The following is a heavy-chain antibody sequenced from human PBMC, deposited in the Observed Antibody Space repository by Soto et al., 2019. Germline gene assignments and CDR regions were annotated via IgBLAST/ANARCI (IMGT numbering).Heavy chain of an antibody. J-gene: IGHJ3*02. Sequence: PGGSLRLSCSASGFTFSSYAMHWVRQAPGKGLDYVSAISSNGGSTYYADSVQGRFTISRDNSKNTLYLQMSSLRPEDTAVYYCVKVLRDFDWLLGWPHAFDSWGQGKMVTFSS. CDR1: GFTFSSYA. CDR3: VKVLRDFDWLLGWPHAFDS. D-gene: IGHD3-9*01. CDR2: ISSNGGST. V-gene: IGHV3-64D*08.